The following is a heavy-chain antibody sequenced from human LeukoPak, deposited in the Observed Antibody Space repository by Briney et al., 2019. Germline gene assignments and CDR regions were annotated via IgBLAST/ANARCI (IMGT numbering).Heavy chain of an antibody. D-gene: IGHD3-22*01. V-gene: IGHV4-39*01. CDR1: GDSISSSSYY. CDR3: ARPRIYDSSGYYHYFDY. CDR2: IFYSGST. J-gene: IGHJ4*02. Sequence: SETLSLTCTVSGDSISSSSYYWGWIRQPPGKGLEWIGSIFYSGSTYYNPSLKSRVTISVDTSKNHFSLKLSSVTAADTAVYYCARPRIYDSSGYYHYFDYWGQGTLVTVPS.